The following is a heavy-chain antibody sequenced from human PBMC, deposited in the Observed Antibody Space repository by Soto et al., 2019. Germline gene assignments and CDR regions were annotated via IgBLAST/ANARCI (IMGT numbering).Heavy chain of an antibody. CDR1: GGSFSGYY. Sequence: SETLSLTCAVYGGSFSGYYWSWIRQPPGKGLEWIGEINHSGSTNYNPSLKSRVTISVDTSKNQFSLKLSSVTAADTAVCYCARGRGGYDQYYYYYYYMDVWGKGTTVTVSS. D-gene: IGHD5-12*01. CDR3: ARGRGGYDQYYYYYYYMDV. J-gene: IGHJ6*03. CDR2: INHSGST. V-gene: IGHV4-34*01.